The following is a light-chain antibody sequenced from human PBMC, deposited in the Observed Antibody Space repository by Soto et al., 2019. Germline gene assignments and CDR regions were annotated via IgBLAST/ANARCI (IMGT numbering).Light chain of an antibody. CDR1: TGAVSSGHY. V-gene: IGLV7-46*01. CDR3: LLSYSGARLVV. CDR2: DTS. Sequence: QAVVTQEPSLTVSPGGTVTLTCGSSTGAVSSGHYPYWFQKKPGQAPRTLIYDTSNKHSWTPARFSGSVLGDKAALTLSGAQPEDEAEYYCLLSYSGARLVVFGGGTQLTVL. J-gene: IGLJ2*01.